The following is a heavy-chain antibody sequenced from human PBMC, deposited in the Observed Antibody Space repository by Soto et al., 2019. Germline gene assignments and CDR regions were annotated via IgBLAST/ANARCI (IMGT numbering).Heavy chain of an antibody. D-gene: IGHD3-10*01. CDR3: ARGGSGTYHV. CDR1: DDSITGGGYY. CDR2: IYYRGST. V-gene: IGHV4-31*02. J-gene: IGHJ4*02. Sequence: SETLSLTCSVSDDSITGGGYYWTWIRQHPAKGLEWIGSIYYRGSTYYNPSLRSRGTISLDPSQARLSLRLTSLTAADTATYYCARGGSGTYHVWGQGTLVTVSS.